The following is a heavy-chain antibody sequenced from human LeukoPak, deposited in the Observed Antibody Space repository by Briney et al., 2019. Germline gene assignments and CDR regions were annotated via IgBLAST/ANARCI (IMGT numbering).Heavy chain of an antibody. CDR2: INQGGSDK. V-gene: IGHV3-7*01. J-gene: IGHJ4*02. CDR3: TRDRSRAEDD. Sequence: PGGSLRLSCAAPGFTYSGHWMSWVRQAPGKGLNWVANINQGGSDKYYVDSVKGRFNISRDNANNLLYLQMNSLRGEDTAVYYCTRDRSRAEDDWGQGTLVTVSS. CDR1: GFTYSGHW. D-gene: IGHD1-14*01.